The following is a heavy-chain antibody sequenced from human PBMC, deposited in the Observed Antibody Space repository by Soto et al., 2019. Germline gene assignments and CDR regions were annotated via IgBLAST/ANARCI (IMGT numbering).Heavy chain of an antibody. V-gene: IGHV3-48*03. CDR3: ARAPYYYDSSGQKIYYYYYGMDV. Sequence: GGSLRLSCAASGFTFSSYEMNWVRQAPGKGLEWVSYISSSGSTIYYADSVKGRFTISRDNAKNSLYLQMNSLRAEDTAVYYCARAPYYYDSSGQKIYYYYYGMDVWGQGTTVTVSS. D-gene: IGHD3-22*01. J-gene: IGHJ6*02. CDR2: ISSSGSTI. CDR1: GFTFSSYE.